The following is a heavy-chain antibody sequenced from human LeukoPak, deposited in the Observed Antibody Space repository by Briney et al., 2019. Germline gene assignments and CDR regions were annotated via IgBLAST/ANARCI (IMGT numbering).Heavy chain of an antibody. D-gene: IGHD2-2*01. Sequence: ASVKVSCKASGYTFTGYYMHWVRQAPGQELEWMGWINPNSGGTNYAQKFQGRVTMTRDTSISTAYMELSRLRSDDTAVYYCALLGYCSSTSCYGFDPWGQGTLVTVSS. V-gene: IGHV1-2*02. CDR3: ALLGYCSSTSCYGFDP. CDR2: INPNSGGT. J-gene: IGHJ5*02. CDR1: GYTFTGYY.